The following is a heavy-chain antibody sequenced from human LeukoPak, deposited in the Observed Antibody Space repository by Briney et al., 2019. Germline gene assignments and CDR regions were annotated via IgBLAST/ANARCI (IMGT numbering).Heavy chain of an antibody. CDR2: IWYDGSNK. CDR1: GFTSSSYG. Sequence: GGSLRLSCAASGFTSSSYGMHWVRQAPGKGLEWVAVIWYDGSNKYYADSVKGRFTISRDNSKNTLYLQMNSLRAEDTAVYYCASGGYNHWGDYWGQGTLVTVSS. J-gene: IGHJ4*02. D-gene: IGHD5-24*01. V-gene: IGHV3-33*01. CDR3: ASGGYNHWGDY.